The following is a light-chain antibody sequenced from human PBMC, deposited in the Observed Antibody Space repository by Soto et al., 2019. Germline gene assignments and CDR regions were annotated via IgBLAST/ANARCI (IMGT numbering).Light chain of an antibody. Sequence: EIVLTQSPATLSLSPGERATLSCRASQNVRNYLAWYQQKPGQAPRLLIYDASNRATGIPARFSGSGSGTDFTLTISSREPEDFAVYYCQQRSNWPPGTFGGGTKVEIK. J-gene: IGKJ4*01. V-gene: IGKV3-11*01. CDR2: DAS. CDR1: QNVRNY. CDR3: QQRSNWPPGT.